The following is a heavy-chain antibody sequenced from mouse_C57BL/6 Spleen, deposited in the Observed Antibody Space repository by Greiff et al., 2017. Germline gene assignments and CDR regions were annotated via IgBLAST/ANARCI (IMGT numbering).Heavy chain of an antibody. Sequence: LEESGAELVRPGASVKLSCKASGYTFTDYYINWVKQRPGQGLEWIARIYPGSGNTYYNEKFKGKATLTAEKSSSTAYMQLSSLTSEDSAVYFCARLLYDSKGAMDDWGQGTSVTVSS. CDR3: ARLLYDSKGAMDD. CDR2: IYPGSGNT. J-gene: IGHJ4*01. V-gene: IGHV1-76*01. D-gene: IGHD2-5*01. CDR1: GYTFTDYY.